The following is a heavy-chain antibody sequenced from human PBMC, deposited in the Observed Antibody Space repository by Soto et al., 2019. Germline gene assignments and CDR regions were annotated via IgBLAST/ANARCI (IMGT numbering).Heavy chain of an antibody. CDR3: ARTTGDYDFWSGYYKYYYYYMDV. CDR1: GYTFTSYG. J-gene: IGHJ6*03. D-gene: IGHD3-3*01. CDR2: ISAYNGNT. V-gene: IGHV1-18*01. Sequence: QVQLVQSGAEVKKPGASVKVSCKASGYTFTSYGISWVRQAPGQGLEWMGWISAYNGNTNYAQKLQVRVNLTTETSTSTAYMELRRLRSDDTAVYYCARTTGDYDFWSGYYKYYYYYMDVWGKGTTVTVSS.